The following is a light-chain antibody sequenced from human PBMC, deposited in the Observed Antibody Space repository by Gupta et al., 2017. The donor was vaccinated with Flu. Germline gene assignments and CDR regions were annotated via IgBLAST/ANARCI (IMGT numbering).Light chain of an antibody. CDR2: EAS. Sequence: EVVMTQSPATLSVSPGEGATLSCRASQSVGYNLAWYQQKPGQAPRLLIYEASTRATSIPDRFSGSGCGKEFTLTISSRQSEDVAVYYWHQNKNWPPWTFGQGTKVEIK. J-gene: IGKJ1*01. V-gene: IGKV3-15*01. CDR3: HQNKNWPPWT. CDR1: QSVGYN.